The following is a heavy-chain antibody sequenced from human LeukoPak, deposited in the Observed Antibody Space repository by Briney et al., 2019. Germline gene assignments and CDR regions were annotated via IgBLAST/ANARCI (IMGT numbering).Heavy chain of an antibody. CDR3: VRDVSRRIGMDV. D-gene: IGHD2/OR15-2a*01. Sequence: GGSLRLSCAVSGITLSNYGMSWVRQAPGKGLEWVSTISPGVSGYTWYAESVKGRFTISRDNPENSLYLQMDSLRADDTAVYYCVRDVSRRIGMDVWGQGTTVTVSS. CDR1: GITLSNYG. J-gene: IGHJ6*02. V-gene: IGHV3-21*06. CDR2: ISPGVSGYT.